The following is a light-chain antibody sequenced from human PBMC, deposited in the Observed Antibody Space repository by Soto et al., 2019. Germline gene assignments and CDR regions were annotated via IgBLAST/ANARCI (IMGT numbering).Light chain of an antibody. CDR3: QQYGSSPSWT. CDR2: DAS. V-gene: IGKV3-20*01. CDR1: QSLSSGY. J-gene: IGKJ1*01. Sequence: EIVLTQSPGTLSLSPGERVTLSCRASQSLSSGYLAWYQQKFGQAPRLLIYDASRRATGIPERFSGSGSGTDFTLTINRLEPEDFAVYYCQQYGSSPSWTFGQGTKVDI.